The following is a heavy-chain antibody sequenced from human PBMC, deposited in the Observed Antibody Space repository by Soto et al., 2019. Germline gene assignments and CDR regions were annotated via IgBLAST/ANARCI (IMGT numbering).Heavy chain of an antibody. CDR1: GYTFTSYG. Sequence: QVQLVQSGAEVKKPGASVNVSCKASGYTFTSYGISWVRQAPGQGLEWMGWISAYNGNTNYAQKLQGRVTMTTDTSTSTAYMELRSLRSDDTAVYYCARRVNMITFGGFIVTPYFDSWGQGTLVTVSS. CDR3: ARRVNMITFGGFIVTPYFDS. J-gene: IGHJ4*02. V-gene: IGHV1-18*01. D-gene: IGHD3-16*02. CDR2: ISAYNGNT.